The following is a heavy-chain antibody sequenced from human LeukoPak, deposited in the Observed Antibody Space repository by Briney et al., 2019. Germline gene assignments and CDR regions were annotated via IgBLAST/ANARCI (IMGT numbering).Heavy chain of an antibody. J-gene: IGHJ6*02. V-gene: IGHV3-23*01. Sequence: GGSLRLSCAASGFTFSSYAMSWVRQAPGKGLEWVSAISGSGGSTYYADSVKGRFTISRDNSKNTLDLQMNSLRAEDTAVYYCAKLMDRGVIISYNYGMDVWGQGTTVTVSS. CDR2: ISGSGGST. CDR3: AKLMDRGVIISYNYGMDV. D-gene: IGHD3-10*01. CDR1: GFTFSSYA.